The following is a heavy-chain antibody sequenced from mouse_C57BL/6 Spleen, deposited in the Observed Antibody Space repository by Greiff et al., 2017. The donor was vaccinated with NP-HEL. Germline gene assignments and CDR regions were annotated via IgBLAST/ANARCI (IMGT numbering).Heavy chain of an antibody. V-gene: IGHV1-82*01. J-gene: IGHJ3*01. CDR3: ASPYVTTPWFAY. D-gene: IGHD1-1*01. Sequence: QVQLQQSGPELVKPGASVKISCKASGYAFSSSWMNWVKQRPGKGLEWIGRIYPGDGDTNYNGKFKGKATLTADKSSSTAYMQLSSLTSEDSAVYFCASPYVTTPWFAYWGQGTLVTVSA. CDR1: GYAFSSSW. CDR2: IYPGDGDT.